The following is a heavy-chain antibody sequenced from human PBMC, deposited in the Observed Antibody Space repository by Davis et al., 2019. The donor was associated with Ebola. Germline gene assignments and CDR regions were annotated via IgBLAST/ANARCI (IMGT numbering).Heavy chain of an antibody. J-gene: IGHJ6*02. D-gene: IGHD6-6*01. CDR3: ARVGIWSIAASDYYYYGMDV. CDR1: GYTFTSYY. V-gene: IGHV1-46*01. Sequence: AASVKVSCKTSGYTFTSYYMHWVRQAPGQGLEWMGIINPSGGSTSYAQKFQGRVTMTRDTSTSTVYMKLSSLRSEDTAVYYCARVGIWSIAASDYYYYGMDVWGQGTTVTVSS. CDR2: INPSGGST.